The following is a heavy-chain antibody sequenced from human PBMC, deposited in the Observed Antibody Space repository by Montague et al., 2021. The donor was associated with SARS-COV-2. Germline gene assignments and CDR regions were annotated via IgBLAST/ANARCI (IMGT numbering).Heavy chain of an antibody. CDR3: ARARTRFSLIVVVIDTFDI. CDR1: AGSLSSRSNY. J-gene: IGHJ3*02. D-gene: IGHD3-22*01. Sequence: SETLSLTCTVSAGSLSSRSNYWGWIRQPPGMGLQWIGSVDSAGSTYYSPSLKSRVSISVDTSKNQFSLKLSSVTAADTAVYYCARARTRFSLIVVVIDTFDIWGQGTMVTVSS. CDR2: VDSAGST. V-gene: IGHV4-39*07.